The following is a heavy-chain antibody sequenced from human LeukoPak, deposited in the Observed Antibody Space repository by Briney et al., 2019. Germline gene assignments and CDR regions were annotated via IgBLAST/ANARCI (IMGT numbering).Heavy chain of an antibody. CDR3: AKDLGYCSSTSCYFAEYYGMDV. V-gene: IGHV3-9*01. J-gene: IGHJ6*02. Sequence: GGSLRLSCAASGFTFDDYAMHWVRQAPGKGLEWVSGISWNSGSIGYADSVKGRFTISRDNAKNSLYLQMNSLRAEDTALYYCAKDLGYCSSTSCYFAEYYGMDVWGQGTTVIVSS. CDR2: ISWNSGSI. D-gene: IGHD2-2*01. CDR1: GFTFDDYA.